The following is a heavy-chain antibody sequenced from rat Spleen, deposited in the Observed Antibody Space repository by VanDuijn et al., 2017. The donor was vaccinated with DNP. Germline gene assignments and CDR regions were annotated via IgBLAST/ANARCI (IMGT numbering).Heavy chain of an antibody. CDR3: ARRGNSGHWYFDF. CDR2: ISYDGTNT. J-gene: IGHJ1*01. V-gene: IGHV5-17*01. D-gene: IGHD4-3*01. Sequence: EVQLVESGGGLVQPGRSLKLSCAASGLTFSDYAMAWVRQAPTKGLEWVSSISYDGTNTYYRDSMRGRFTISRDNTENTLYLQMDSLRSEDTATYYCARRGNSGHWYFDFWGPGTMVTVSS. CDR1: GLTFSDYA.